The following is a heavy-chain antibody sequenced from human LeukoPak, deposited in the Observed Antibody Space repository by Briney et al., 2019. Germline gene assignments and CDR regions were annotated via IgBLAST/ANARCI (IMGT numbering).Heavy chain of an antibody. CDR2: IRYDGSNK. Sequence: GGSLRLSCAASGFTFSSYGMHWVRQAPGKGLEWVAFIRYDGSNKYYADSVEGRFTISRDNSKNTLYLQMNSLRAEDTAVYCCAKLYGSGDSHGASLDYWGQGTLVTVSS. CDR3: AKLYGSGDSHGASLDY. J-gene: IGHJ4*02. V-gene: IGHV3-30*02. CDR1: GFTFSSYG. D-gene: IGHD3-10*01.